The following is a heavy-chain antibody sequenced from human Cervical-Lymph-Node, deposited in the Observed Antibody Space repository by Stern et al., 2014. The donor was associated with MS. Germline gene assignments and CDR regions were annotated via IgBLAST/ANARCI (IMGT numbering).Heavy chain of an antibody. J-gene: IGHJ6*02. D-gene: IGHD6-13*01. Sequence: QVQLQESGPGLVKPSQTLSLTCTVSGGSISSDVYYWSWIRQPAGKGLELIGHIYVSGGTKYNPSQKPRFTISADTPKTQVPVKLRSGPAADTAVYYCAGTLPNRATAGPLLEPIEYYYGMDVWGQGTTVTVSS. CDR1: GGSISSDVYY. V-gene: IGHV4-61*02. CDR3: AGTLPNRATAGPLLEPIEYYYGMDV. CDR2: IYVSGGT.